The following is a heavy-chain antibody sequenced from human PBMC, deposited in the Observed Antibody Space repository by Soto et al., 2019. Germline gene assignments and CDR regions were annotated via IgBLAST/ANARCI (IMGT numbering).Heavy chain of an antibody. D-gene: IGHD3-10*01. J-gene: IGHJ4*02. CDR3: ATSYGSGYRAFDS. V-gene: IGHV1-69*02. CDR2: INPILSMS. CDR1: GDTFSFYT. Sequence: ASVKVSCKASGDTFSFYTINWVRQAPGLGLEWVGRINPILSMSNYAQKFQGRVTMTADKSTNTAYMELKSLRSEDTAMYFCATSYGSGYRAFDSWGQGALVTVSS.